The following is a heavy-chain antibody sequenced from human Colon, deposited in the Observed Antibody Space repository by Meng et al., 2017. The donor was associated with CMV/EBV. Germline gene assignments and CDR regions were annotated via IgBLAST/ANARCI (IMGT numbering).Heavy chain of an antibody. CDR2: ITWNSANI. V-gene: IGHV3-9*01. CDR1: GFTFNDYA. Sequence: SLKISCAASGFTFNDYAMHWVRQAPGKGLEWVSGITWNSANIDYADSVRGRFTISRDNAKNSLYLQMSSLRAEDTAVYYCARDQGSLTYYYGSGSLDYWGQGTLVTVSS. D-gene: IGHD3-10*01. CDR3: ARDQGSLTYYYGSGSLDY. J-gene: IGHJ4*02.